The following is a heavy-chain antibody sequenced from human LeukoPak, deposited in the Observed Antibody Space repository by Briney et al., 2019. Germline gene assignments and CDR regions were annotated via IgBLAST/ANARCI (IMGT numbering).Heavy chain of an antibody. J-gene: IGHJ4*02. CDR3: PKDSGHHRTDC. CDR1: GGSINRGSYY. CDR2: VYYDGNT. Sequence: SETLSLTCSVPGGSINRGSYYWGWIRHSPGKGLEWIASVYYDGNTYYKQNPSLKSRATVSMDTSRNQFSLKLRSVTAADTAVYYCPKDSGHHRTDCWGQGTLVTVST. V-gene: IGHV4-39*02. D-gene: IGHD1-26*01.